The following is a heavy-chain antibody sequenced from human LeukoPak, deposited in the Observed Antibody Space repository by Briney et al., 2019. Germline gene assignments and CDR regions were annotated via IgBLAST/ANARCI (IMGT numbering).Heavy chain of an antibody. V-gene: IGHV4-34*01. CDR1: GGSFSAFH. J-gene: IGHJ4*02. D-gene: IGHD3-10*01. CDR2: MKQSGTP. CDR3: ASRPFLYGFRTYFDN. Sequence: SETLSLTCAVYGGSFSAFHWNWIRQSPAKGLEWFGEMKQSGTPRYNPSLQSRVTISVDKSKNQFSLNVRSVTAADTAVYYCASRPFLYGFRTYFDNWAQGTLVTVSS.